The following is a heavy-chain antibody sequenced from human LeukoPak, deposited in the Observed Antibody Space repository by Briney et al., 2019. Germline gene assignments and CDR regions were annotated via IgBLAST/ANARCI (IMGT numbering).Heavy chain of an antibody. J-gene: IGHJ4*02. Sequence: SETLSLTCSVSGGSISTYYWTWIRQTPGKGLEWIGYIFYSGSTNYNPSLKSRVTISVDTSKNQFSLKSSSVTAADTAVYYCARAQSNQMATKIWGQGILVTVSS. V-gene: IGHV4-59*01. CDR2: IFYSGST. CDR3: ARAQSNQMATKI. CDR1: GGSISTYY. D-gene: IGHD5-24*01.